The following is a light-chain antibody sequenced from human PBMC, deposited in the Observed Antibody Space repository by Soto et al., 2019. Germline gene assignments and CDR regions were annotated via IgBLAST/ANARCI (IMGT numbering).Light chain of an antibody. CDR2: EVS. CDR3: CSYAGSHWV. V-gene: IGLV2-23*02. CDR1: SSDVGSYNL. J-gene: IGLJ3*02. Sequence: QSALTQPASVSGSPGQSITISCTGTSSDVGSYNLVSWYRQHPGKAPKLMIYEVSKRPSGVSNRFSGSKSGNTASLTISGLQAEDEADYYCCSYAGSHWVFGGGTKLTVL.